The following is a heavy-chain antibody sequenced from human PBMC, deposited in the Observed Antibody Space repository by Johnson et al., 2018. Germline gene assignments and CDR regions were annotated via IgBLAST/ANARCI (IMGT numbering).Heavy chain of an antibody. D-gene: IGHD3-16*01. CDR3: AGVRRPTLYYYYMDV. CDR2: ISYDGNNK. CDR1: GFTFSSFG. Sequence: QVQLAQSGGGVVQXGRSXRLXCAASGFTFSSFGMHWVRQAPGKGLEWVAVISYDGNNKYYADSMKGRFNISRDNSKNTRYLQMNSLRAEDTAVYYCAGVRRPTLYYYYMDVWGKGTTVTVSS. J-gene: IGHJ6*03. V-gene: IGHV3-30*03.